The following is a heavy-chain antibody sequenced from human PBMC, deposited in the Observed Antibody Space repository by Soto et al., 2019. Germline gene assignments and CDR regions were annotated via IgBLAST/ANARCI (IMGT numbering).Heavy chain of an antibody. Sequence: PSETLSLTCTVSGGSISSSSYYWGWIRQPPGKGLEWIGSIYYSGSTYYNPSLKSRVTISVDTSKNQFSLKLSSVTAADTAVYYCAGHVWRRELPYNWFDPWGQGTLVTVSS. V-gene: IGHV4-39*01. CDR3: AGHVWRRELPYNWFDP. D-gene: IGHD1-26*01. CDR1: GGSISSSSYY. J-gene: IGHJ5*02. CDR2: IYYSGST.